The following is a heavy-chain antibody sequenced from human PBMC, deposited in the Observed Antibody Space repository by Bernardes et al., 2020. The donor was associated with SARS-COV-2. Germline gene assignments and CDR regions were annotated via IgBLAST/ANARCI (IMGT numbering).Heavy chain of an antibody. CDR1: GFTFSTFW. J-gene: IGHJ4*01. D-gene: IGHD6-6*01. CDR2: INQDGSET. V-gene: IGHV3-7*01. CDR3: ARIYSTSSFDFDY. Sequence: SLRLSCAASGFTFSTFWMIWVRQAPGKGLEWVANINQDGSETFYVDSVKGRFTISRDNAKNPLFMEMNTLRAEDTAVYYCARIYSTSSFDFDYWGHGTLVTVSS.